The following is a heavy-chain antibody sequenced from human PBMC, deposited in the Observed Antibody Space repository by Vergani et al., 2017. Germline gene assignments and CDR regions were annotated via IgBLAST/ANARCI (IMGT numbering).Heavy chain of an antibody. CDR2: ISSSSSYI. J-gene: IGHJ4*02. D-gene: IGHD2-21*02. V-gene: IGHV3-21*01. CDR1: GFTFSSYS. Sequence: EVQLVESGGGLVKPGGSLRLSCAASGFTFSSYSMNWVRQAPGKGLEWVSSISSSSSYIYYADSVKGRFTISRDNAKNSLYMQMNSLRAEDTAVYYCARVLGDGDGDWGQGTLVTVSS. CDR3: ARVLGDGDGD.